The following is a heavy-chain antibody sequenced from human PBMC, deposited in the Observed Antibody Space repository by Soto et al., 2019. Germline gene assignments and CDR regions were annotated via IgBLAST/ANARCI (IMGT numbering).Heavy chain of an antibody. Sequence: QLQLQESGPGLVKPSETLSLTCIVSGGSITRNNHYWGWIRQSPGKGLERIGSILYSGSTNYNPSLKSRVTLSVETSKNPFSLKMSSVTAADTALYYCARLGSSGWYQGSYFDYWGQGTLVTVSS. CDR3: ARLGSSGWYQGSYFDY. CDR1: GGSITRNNHY. V-gene: IGHV4-39*01. D-gene: IGHD6-19*01. CDR2: ILYSGST. J-gene: IGHJ4*02.